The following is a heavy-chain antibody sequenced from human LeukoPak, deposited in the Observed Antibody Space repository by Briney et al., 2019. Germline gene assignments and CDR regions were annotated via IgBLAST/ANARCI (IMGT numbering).Heavy chain of an antibody. CDR1: GLTVSTNY. CDR3: AKDHVTSSSWFPDY. Sequence: GSLRLSCAATGLTVSTNYMSWVRQAPGKGLEWVAVISYDGINKYYADSVKGRFTISRDNSKNMLYLQMSSLRAEDTAVYYCAKDHVTSSSWFPDYWGQGTLVTVSS. CDR2: ISYDGINK. D-gene: IGHD6-13*01. V-gene: IGHV3-30*18. J-gene: IGHJ4*02.